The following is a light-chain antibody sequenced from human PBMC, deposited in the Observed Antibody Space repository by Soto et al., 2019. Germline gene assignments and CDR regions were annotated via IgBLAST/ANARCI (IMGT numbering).Light chain of an antibody. J-gene: IGKJ1*01. V-gene: IGKV3D-20*02. Sequence: EIVLTQSPGTLSLSPGERATLSCRASQSVSSSYLAWYQQKPGQAPRLLIYGASNRATGIPDRFSGSGSGTDFTLTISNLEPEDFAVYYCQQHSHWPPWTFGQGTRVEIQ. CDR1: QSVSSSY. CDR2: GAS. CDR3: QQHSHWPPWT.